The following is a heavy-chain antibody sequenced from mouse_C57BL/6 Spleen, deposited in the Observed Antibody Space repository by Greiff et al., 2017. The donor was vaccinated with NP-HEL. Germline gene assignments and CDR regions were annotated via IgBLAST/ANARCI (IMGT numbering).Heavy chain of an antibody. V-gene: IGHV5-17*01. CDR1: GFTFSDYG. D-gene: IGHD1-1*01. J-gene: IGHJ1*03. CDR3: ARKRSSSYWYFDV. Sequence: EVKLEESGGGLVKPGGSLKLSCAASGFTFSDYGMHWVRQAPEKGLEWVAYISSGSSTIYYADTVKGRFTISSDNAKNTLFLQMTSQRSEDTAMYYCARKRSSSYWYFDVWGTGTTVTVSS. CDR2: ISSGSSTI.